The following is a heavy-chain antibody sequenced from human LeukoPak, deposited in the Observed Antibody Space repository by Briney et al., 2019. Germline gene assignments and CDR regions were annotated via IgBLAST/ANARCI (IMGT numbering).Heavy chain of an antibody. CDR2: INPNTGGT. CDR1: GYTFTGYY. CDR3: ASYPRYSSSPPFDY. Sequence: ASVRVSCKASGYTFTGYYIHWVRQAPGQGLEWMGWINPNTGGTYYAEKFQGRVTMTRDTTISTAYMELTRLTSDDTAVYYCASYPRYSSSPPFDYWGQGTLVTVSS. V-gene: IGHV1-2*02. J-gene: IGHJ4*02. D-gene: IGHD6-6*01.